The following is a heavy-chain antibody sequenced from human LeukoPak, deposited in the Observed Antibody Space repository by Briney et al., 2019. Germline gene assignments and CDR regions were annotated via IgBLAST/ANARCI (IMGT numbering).Heavy chain of an antibody. J-gene: IGHJ4*02. Sequence: GRSLRLSCAASGFTFSSHGMHWVRQAPGKGLEWVAVIWYDGGNKYYADSVKSRFTISRDNSKNTLYLQMNSLRAEDTAVYYCARAREWLQFLLEDYWGQGTLVTVSS. D-gene: IGHD5-24*01. CDR3: ARAREWLQFLLEDY. CDR1: GFTFSSHG. CDR2: IWYDGGNK. V-gene: IGHV3-33*01.